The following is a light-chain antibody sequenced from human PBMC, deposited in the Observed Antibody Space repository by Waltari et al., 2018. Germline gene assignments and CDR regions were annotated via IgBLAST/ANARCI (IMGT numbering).Light chain of an antibody. V-gene: IGLV1-44*01. CDR2: SNN. CDR3: AAWDDSLNGVV. J-gene: IGLJ2*01. CDR1: RSNTGSNL. Sequence: VMTPPPPASGPPGQRGPLRYSGSRSNTGSNLITWYQQHPGTAPKLLLYSNNQRPSGVPDRFSGSKSGTAAPLAISGLQSEDGADYYCAAWDDSLNGVVFGGGTKLTVL.